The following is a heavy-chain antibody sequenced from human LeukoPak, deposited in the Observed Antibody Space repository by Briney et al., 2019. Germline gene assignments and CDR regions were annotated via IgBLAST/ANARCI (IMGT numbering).Heavy chain of an antibody. CDR3: AKAIVVVPAENYFDY. D-gene: IGHD2-2*01. J-gene: IGHJ4*02. CDR2: ILGSGGST. CDR1: GFTFSTYA. V-gene: IGHV3-23*01. Sequence: GGSLRLSCAVSGFTFSTYAMSWVRQAPGKGLEWVSGILGSGGSTYYADSVKGRFTISRDNSKNTLYLQMNSLRAEDTAVYYCAKAIVVVPAENYFDYWGQGTLVTVSS.